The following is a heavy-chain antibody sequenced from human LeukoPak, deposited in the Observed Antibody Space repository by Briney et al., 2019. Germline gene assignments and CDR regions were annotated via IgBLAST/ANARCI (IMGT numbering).Heavy chain of an antibody. CDR1: GYTFTSYY. J-gene: IGHJ4*02. CDR3: AREFPATYNFDH. CDR2: IFPSGT. Sequence: ASVKVSCETSGYTFTSYYIHWVRQAPGQGLEWMGIIFPSGTTYAQKFQDRVTMTRDTSTSTVYMELSSLGSEDTAVYYCAREFPATYNFDHWGQGTLVTVSS. V-gene: IGHV1-46*01.